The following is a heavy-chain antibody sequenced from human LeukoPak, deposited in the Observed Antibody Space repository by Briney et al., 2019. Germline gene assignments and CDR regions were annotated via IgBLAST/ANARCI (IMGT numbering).Heavy chain of an antibody. J-gene: IGHJ6*03. V-gene: IGHV4-59*01. CDR2: IYYSGST. CDR3: ARGMYSSSRLVYYYMDV. Sequence: SETLSLTCSVSGGSISSYYWSWIRQPPGKGLEWIGYIYYSGSTNYNPSLKSRVTISVHASKSQFSLKLRSVTAADTAVYYCARGMYSSSRLVYYYMDVWGKGTTVTVSS. CDR1: GGSISSYY. D-gene: IGHD6-6*01.